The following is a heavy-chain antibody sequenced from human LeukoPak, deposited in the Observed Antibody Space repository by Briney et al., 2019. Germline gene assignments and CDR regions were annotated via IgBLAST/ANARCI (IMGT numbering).Heavy chain of an antibody. CDR1: GFTFSSYG. J-gene: IGHJ4*02. Sequence: GGSLRLSCAASGFTFSSYGMHWVRQAPGKGLEWVAVIWFDGSDKYYADSVKGRFTISRDNSKNTLYLQMNSLRAEDTAVYYCARDGYSGYDFYFDYWGQGSLVTVSS. CDR3: ARDGYSGYDFYFDY. D-gene: IGHD5-12*01. V-gene: IGHV3-33*01. CDR2: IWFDGSDK.